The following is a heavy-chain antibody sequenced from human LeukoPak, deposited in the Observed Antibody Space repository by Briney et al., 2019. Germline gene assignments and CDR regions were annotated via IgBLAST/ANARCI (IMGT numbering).Heavy chain of an antibody. Sequence: GGSLRLSCAASGFSFSSYAMSWVRQAPGKGLEWVAFIRYDGSNKYYADSVKGRFTISRDNSKNTLYLQMNSLRAEDTAVYYCAKDLTRGDAFDIWGQGTMVTVSS. CDR2: IRYDGSNK. V-gene: IGHV3-30*02. CDR1: GFSFSSYA. CDR3: AKDLTRGDAFDI. J-gene: IGHJ3*02.